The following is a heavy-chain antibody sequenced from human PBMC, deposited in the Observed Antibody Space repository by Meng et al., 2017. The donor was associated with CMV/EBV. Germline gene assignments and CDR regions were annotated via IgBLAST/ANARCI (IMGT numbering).Heavy chain of an antibody. D-gene: IGHD1-7*01. V-gene: IGHV3-53*01. CDR3: ARDGNYHGV. CDR2: IYSEGTT. J-gene: IGHJ4*02. Sequence: QLVDPGGGLIQAGGPLKLSCAAYGLPVSNNYMGWFRQAPGKGLEWVSLIYSEGTTDYADSVKGRFPISRDNSKNTLYLQMNSLRAEDTAVYYCARDGNYHGVWGQGTLVTVSS. CDR1: GLPVSNNY.